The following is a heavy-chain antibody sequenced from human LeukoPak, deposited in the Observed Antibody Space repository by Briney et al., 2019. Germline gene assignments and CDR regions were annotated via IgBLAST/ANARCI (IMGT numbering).Heavy chain of an antibody. CDR1: GFTFSSYG. J-gene: IGHJ4*02. CDR2: IRYDGSNK. Sequence: GGSLRLSCAASGFTFSSYGMHWDRQAPGKGLEWVAFIRYDGSNKYYADSVKGRFTISRDNSKNTLYLQMNSLRAEDTAVYYCAKDHWAYYYDSSGYRGFDYWGQGTLVTVSS. CDR3: AKDHWAYYYDSSGYRGFDY. V-gene: IGHV3-30*02. D-gene: IGHD3-22*01.